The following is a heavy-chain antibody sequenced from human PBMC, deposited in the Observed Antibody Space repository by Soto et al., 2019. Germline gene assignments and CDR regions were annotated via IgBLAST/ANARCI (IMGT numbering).Heavy chain of an antibody. CDR3: ARTSMTRIDY. D-gene: IGHD4-17*01. Sequence: SVKVSCKASGGFNNYAISWVRQAPGQGLEWMGVFIPELGTSNYAQRFQGRVTITVDKATSTAYLNLTTLTSEDTAIYYCARTSMTRIDYWGQGTLVTVSS. CDR2: FIPELGTS. V-gene: IGHV1-69*06. CDR1: GGFNNYA. J-gene: IGHJ4*02.